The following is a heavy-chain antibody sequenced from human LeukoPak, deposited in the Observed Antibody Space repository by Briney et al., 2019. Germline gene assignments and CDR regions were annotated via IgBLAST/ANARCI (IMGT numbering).Heavy chain of an antibody. CDR3: ARPPYYYGSGSYARDWYFDL. J-gene: IGHJ2*01. Sequence: GASVKVSCKVSGYTLTELSMHWVRQAPGKGLEWMGGFDPEDGETIYAQKFQGRVTMTEDTSTDTAYMELSSLRSEDTAVYYCARPPYYYGSGSYARDWYFDLWGRGTLVTVSS. CDR2: FDPEDGET. V-gene: IGHV1-24*01. D-gene: IGHD3-10*01. CDR1: GYTLTELS.